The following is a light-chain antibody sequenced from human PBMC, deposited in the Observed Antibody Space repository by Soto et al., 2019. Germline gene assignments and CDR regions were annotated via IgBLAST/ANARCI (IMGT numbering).Light chain of an antibody. CDR1: LSVSRN. CDR2: DAS. CDR3: QQYGSSPQT. Sequence: EIVLTQSPVTLSLSPGERATLSCRASLSVSRNLAWYQQKPGQAPRLLIFDASTRATGIPDRFSGSGSGTDFTLTISRLEPEDFAVYYCQQYGSSPQTFGQGTKVDIK. V-gene: IGKV3-20*01. J-gene: IGKJ1*01.